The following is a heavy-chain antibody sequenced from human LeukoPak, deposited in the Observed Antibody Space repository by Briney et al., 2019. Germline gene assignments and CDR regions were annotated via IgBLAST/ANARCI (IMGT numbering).Heavy chain of an antibody. V-gene: IGHV1-8*01. J-gene: IGHJ4*02. CDR3: ARGPAYCGGDCIGGFDY. CDR2: MNPNSGNT. D-gene: IGHD2-21*02. Sequence: GASAKVSCKASGYTFTSYDINWVRQATGQGLEWMGWMNPNSGNTGYAQKFQGRVTMTRNTSISTAYMELSSLRSEDTAVYYCARGPAYCGGDCIGGFDYWGQGTLVTVSS. CDR1: GYTFTSYD.